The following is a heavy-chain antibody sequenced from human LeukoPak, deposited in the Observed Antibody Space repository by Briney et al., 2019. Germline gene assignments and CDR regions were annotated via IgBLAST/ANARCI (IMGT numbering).Heavy chain of an antibody. CDR1: GFTFSSYA. J-gene: IGHJ3*02. CDR2: ISGSGGST. V-gene: IGHV3-23*01. CDR3: VKSAGKDGYRDSFDI. D-gene: IGHD5-24*01. Sequence: PGGSLRLSCAASGFTFSSYAMSWVRQAPGKGLEWVSAISGSGGSTYYADSVKGRFTISRDNSKNTLYLLMNSLRAEDTAVYYCVKSAGKDGYRDSFDIWGQGTLVTVSS.